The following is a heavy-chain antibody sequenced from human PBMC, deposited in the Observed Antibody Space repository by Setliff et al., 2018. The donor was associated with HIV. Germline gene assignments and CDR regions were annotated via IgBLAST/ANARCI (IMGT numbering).Heavy chain of an antibody. Sequence: GGSLRLSCVASGFTFNNAWMNWVRQAPGKGLEWLGRIKKSSDGGKTDDASPVKVRFTISRDDSKNTLYLQMNSLKIEDTAVYFCATDNGPSYSMDIWGQGTTVTVSS. CDR3: ATDNGPSYSMDI. D-gene: IGHD2-21*01. CDR2: IKKSSDGGKT. V-gene: IGHV3-15*01. J-gene: IGHJ6*02. CDR1: GFTFNNAW.